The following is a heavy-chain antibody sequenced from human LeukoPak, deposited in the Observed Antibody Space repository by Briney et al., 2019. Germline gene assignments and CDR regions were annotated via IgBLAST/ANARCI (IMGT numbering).Heavy chain of an antibody. CDR1: DW. J-gene: IGHJ5*02. Sequence: GGSLRLSCAASDWMHWVRQAPGKGLVWVSRINTDGSRTSYADPVKGRFTISRDNAKNTLFLQMNSLRAEDTAVYYCARVRSGSYNWFDPWGQGTLVTVPS. CDR2: INTDGSRT. CDR3: ARVRSGSYNWFDP. D-gene: IGHD1-26*01. V-gene: IGHV3-74*01.